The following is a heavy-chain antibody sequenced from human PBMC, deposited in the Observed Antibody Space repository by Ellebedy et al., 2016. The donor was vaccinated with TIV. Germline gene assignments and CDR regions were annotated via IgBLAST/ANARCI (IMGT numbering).Heavy chain of an antibody. V-gene: IGHV3-23*01. CDR2: VSSDGSNT. CDR1: EFTFSSFA. CDR3: AKGSSSGFTYDRVGFEY. Sequence: GGSLRLSCAASEFTFSSFAMHWVRQAPGKGLEWLSVVSSDGSNTYHADSVKGRFTITRDNSKNTLDLQMNRLRTEDTAVYFCAKGSSSGFTYDRVGFEYWGQGALVTVSS. D-gene: IGHD3-22*01. J-gene: IGHJ4*02.